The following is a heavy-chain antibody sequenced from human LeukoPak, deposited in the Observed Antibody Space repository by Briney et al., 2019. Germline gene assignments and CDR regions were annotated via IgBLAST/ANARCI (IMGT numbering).Heavy chain of an antibody. D-gene: IGHD3-22*01. CDR3: AKSNGYFEY. CDR2: ITSSGGRS. Sequence: GGSLRLSCAASSSYAMSWVRQAPGKGLEWVSTITSSGGRSYYADSVKGRFTISRDNSKNTLYLQMNSLRVEDTAVYYCAKSNGYFEYWGQVTLVPVSS. CDR1: SSYA. J-gene: IGHJ4*02. V-gene: IGHV3-23*01.